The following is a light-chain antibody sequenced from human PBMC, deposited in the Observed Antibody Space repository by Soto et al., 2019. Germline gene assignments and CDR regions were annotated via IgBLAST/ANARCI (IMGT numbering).Light chain of an antibody. J-gene: IGKJ5*01. CDR1: ESVRSS. V-gene: IGKV3-15*01. CDR3: QQYYDWPTIT. CDR2: GAS. Sequence: EIVMTQSPATLSVPPGDRATLSCRASESVRSSLAWYQQKPGQAPRLLIYGASIRAADIPARFSGSGSGTEFTLTISTLQSEDFAVYYCQQYYDWPTITFGQGTRLE.